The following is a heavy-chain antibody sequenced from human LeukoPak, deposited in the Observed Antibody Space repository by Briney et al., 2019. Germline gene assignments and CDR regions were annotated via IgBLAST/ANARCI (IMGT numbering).Heavy chain of an antibody. CDR2: IHYTGST. V-gene: IGHV4-59*08. J-gene: IGHJ3*01. D-gene: IGHD3-10*01. Sequence: SETLSLTCTVSGGSVTPDYWSWIRQPPGKGLEWIGLIHYTGSTSYNPSLMSRVTISMDTSKNQFSLNLNSVTAADTAGYYCARYGSGRYDFDFWGQGTMVTVSS. CDR1: GGSVTPDY. CDR3: ARYGSGRYDFDF.